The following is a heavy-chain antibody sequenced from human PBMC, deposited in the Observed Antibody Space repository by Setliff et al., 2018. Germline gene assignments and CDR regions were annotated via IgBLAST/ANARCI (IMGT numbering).Heavy chain of an antibody. CDR1: GYTFTSYG. CDR2: ISTYNGNT. CDR3: ARAVTYYDILTGQHHYDAFDI. V-gene: IGHV1-18*01. J-gene: IGHJ3*02. D-gene: IGHD3-9*01. Sequence: ASVKVSCKASGYTFTSYGISWVRQAPGQGLEWMGWISTYNGNTNYAQKLQGRVTMTTDTSTSTAYMELRSLRSDDTAVYYCARAVTYYDILTGQHHYDAFDIWGQGTMVTVSS.